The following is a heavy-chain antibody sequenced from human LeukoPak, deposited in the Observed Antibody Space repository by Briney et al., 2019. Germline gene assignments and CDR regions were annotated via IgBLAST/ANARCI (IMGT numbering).Heavy chain of an antibody. D-gene: IGHD2-8*02. CDR1: GFTFSNHD. CDR3: AREGVASGP. V-gene: IGHV3-23*01. Sequence: PGGSLRLSCAASGFTFSNHDMSWVRQAPGKGLEWVAGISGGGNNRYNADSVKGRFTISRDYSKNTLFLQMNSLRVEDTAVYYCAREGVASGPWGQGTLVTVSS. J-gene: IGHJ5*02. CDR2: ISGGGNNR.